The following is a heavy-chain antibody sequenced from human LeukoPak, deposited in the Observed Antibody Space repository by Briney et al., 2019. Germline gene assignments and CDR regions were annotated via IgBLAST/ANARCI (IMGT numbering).Heavy chain of an antibody. CDR1: RYTFTSYG. J-gene: IGHJ5*02. CDR2: ISAYNGNT. CDR3: ARVSTRYSSSWYGVIWFDP. V-gene: IGHV1-18*01. Sequence: ASVKVSCKASRYTFTSYGLSWVRPAPGQGLAWMGWISAYNGNTNYAQKLQGRVTMTTDTSTSTAYMELRSLRSDDTAVYYCARVSTRYSSSWYGVIWFDPWGQGTLVTVSS. D-gene: IGHD6-13*01.